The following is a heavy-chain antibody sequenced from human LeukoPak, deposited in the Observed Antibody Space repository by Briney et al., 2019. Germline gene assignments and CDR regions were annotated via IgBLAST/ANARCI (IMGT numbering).Heavy chain of an antibody. CDR2: IYGGGST. D-gene: IGHD6-13*01. CDR3: ASSSSWYSGLDY. J-gene: IGHJ4*02. CDR1: GFTVSSNY. Sequence: PGGSLRLSCAASGFTVSSNYMSWVRQAPGKGLEWVSVIYGGGSTYYADSVKGRFTMSRDNSKNTLYLQMYSLRAEDTAVYYCASSSSWYSGLDYWGQGTLVTVSS. V-gene: IGHV3-53*01.